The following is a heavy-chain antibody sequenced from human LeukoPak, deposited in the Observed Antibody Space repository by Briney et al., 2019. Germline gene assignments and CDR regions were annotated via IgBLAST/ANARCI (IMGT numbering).Heavy chain of an antibody. J-gene: IGHJ4*02. CDR3: ARDQYYYDSSGYFYDF. V-gene: IGHV3-33*01. CDR1: GFTFSRHG. CDR2: IWYDGSNK. Sequence: GGSLRLSCAASGFTFSRHGMHWVRQAPGKGLEWVALIWYDGSNKYYADSVKGRFTISRDNSKNTLYLQMNSLRVEDTAVYYCARDQYYYDSSGYFYDFWGQGTLVTVSS. D-gene: IGHD3-22*01.